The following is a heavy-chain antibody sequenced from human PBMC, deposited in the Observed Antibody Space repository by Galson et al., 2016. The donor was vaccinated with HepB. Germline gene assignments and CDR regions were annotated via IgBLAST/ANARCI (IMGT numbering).Heavy chain of an antibody. CDR3: ATKSLRFLEWLFPY. Sequence: SLRLSCAASGFSFNTYGMNWVRQAPGKGLEWVSGISGSGGSTHYADSVKGRFTISRDNSKNTLYLLMNSLRAEDTAVYYCATKSLRFLEWLFPYWGQGTLVTVSS. V-gene: IGHV3-23*01. D-gene: IGHD3-3*01. J-gene: IGHJ4*02. CDR1: GFSFNTYG. CDR2: ISGSGGST.